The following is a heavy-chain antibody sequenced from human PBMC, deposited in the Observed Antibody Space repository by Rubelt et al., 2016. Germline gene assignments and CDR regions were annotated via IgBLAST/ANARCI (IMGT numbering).Heavy chain of an antibody. D-gene: IGHD2-2*01. J-gene: IGHJ4*02. CDR2: ISHSGST. CDR1: GGSFSGYY. V-gene: IGHV4-34*01. Sequence: QVQLQQWGAGLLKPSETLSLTCAVYGGSFSGYYWSWIRQPPGKGLEWIGEISHSGSTNYNPSLKSRVTISVDTAKNQFSLKLSSVTAAATAVYYCARGQSRSFDYWGQGTLVTVSS. CDR3: ARGQSRSFDY.